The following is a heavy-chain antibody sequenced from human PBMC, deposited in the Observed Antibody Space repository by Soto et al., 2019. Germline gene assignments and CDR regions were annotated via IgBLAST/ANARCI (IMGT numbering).Heavy chain of an antibody. Sequence: QVQLLESGGGVVQPGRSLRLSCAASGFTFSSYAMHWVRQAPGKGLEWVAVIWYDGSNKYYADSVKGRFTVSRDNSKKTVHLQMTSLRGEDTGVYYCAREGSGSLVPHSWGQGTLVTVSA. V-gene: IGHV3-33*01. J-gene: IGHJ4*02. CDR2: IWYDGSNK. CDR1: GFTFSSYA. D-gene: IGHD3-10*01. CDR3: AREGSGSLVPHS.